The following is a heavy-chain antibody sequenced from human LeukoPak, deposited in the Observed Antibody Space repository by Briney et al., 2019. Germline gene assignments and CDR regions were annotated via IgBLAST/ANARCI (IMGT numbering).Heavy chain of an antibody. Sequence: SETLSLTCTVSGGSISSYYWTWIRQPPGKGLEWIGYIHYSGSTNYNPSLKSRVTISIDTSKNQFSLKLSSVTAADTAVYYCARAYSSSWYVEYFQHWGQGTLVTVSS. D-gene: IGHD6-13*01. V-gene: IGHV4-59*01. CDR2: IHYSGST. CDR1: GGSISSYY. CDR3: ARAYSSSWYVEYFQH. J-gene: IGHJ1*01.